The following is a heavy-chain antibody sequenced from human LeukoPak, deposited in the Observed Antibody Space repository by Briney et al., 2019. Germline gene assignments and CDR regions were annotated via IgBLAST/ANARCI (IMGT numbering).Heavy chain of an antibody. CDR3: ARGGGSYHFDY. CDR1: GFTVSSNY. J-gene: IGHJ4*02. V-gene: IGHV3-53*01. Sequence: PGGSLRLSCAPSGFTVSSNYMSWVRQAPGKGLEWVSVIYSGGDTYYADSVKGRFTTSRDNSKNTLYLQMNSLRAEDTAVYYCARGGGSYHFDYWGQGTLVTVSS. CDR2: IYSGGDT. D-gene: IGHD1-26*01.